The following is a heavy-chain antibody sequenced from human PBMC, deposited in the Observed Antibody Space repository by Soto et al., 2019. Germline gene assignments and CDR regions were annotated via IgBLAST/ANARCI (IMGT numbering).Heavy chain of an antibody. Sequence: GSGPTLVNPTQTLTLTCTFSGFSLSTSGMCVSWIRQPPGKALEWLARIDWDDDKYYSTSLKTRLTISKDTSKNQVVLTMTNMDPVDTATYYCARTYRSSGWYFTAKGRERYFDYWGQGTLVTVSS. D-gene: IGHD6-19*01. V-gene: IGHV2-70*11. J-gene: IGHJ4*02. CDR2: IDWDDDK. CDR1: GFSLSTSGMC. CDR3: ARTYRSSGWYFTAKGRERYFDY.